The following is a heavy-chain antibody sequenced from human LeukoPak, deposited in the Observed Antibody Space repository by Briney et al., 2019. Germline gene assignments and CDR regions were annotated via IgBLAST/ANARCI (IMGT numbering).Heavy chain of an antibody. CDR1: GGSVSSGSYY. CDR3: ARGCGGDCSPNNWFDP. D-gene: IGHD2-21*02. V-gene: IGHV4-61*01. CDR2: IYYSGST. Sequence: SETLSLTCTVSGGSVSSGSYYWSWIRQPPGKGLEWIGYIYYSGSTNYNPSLKSRVTISVDTSKNQFSLKLSSVTAADTAVYYCARGCGGDCSPNNWFDPWGQGTLVTVSS. J-gene: IGHJ5*02.